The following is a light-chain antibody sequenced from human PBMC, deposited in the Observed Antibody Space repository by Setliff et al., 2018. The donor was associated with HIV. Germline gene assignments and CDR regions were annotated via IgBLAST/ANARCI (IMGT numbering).Light chain of an antibody. CDR1: SSDVGAYNY. V-gene: IGLV2-11*01. Sequence: QSVLTQPRSVSGFPGQSVTISCTGTSSDVGAYNYVSWYQQHPGKAPKLMIYDVSNRPSGVPDRFSGSKSGNTASLTISGLQAEDEADYYCCSYAGTYTSYWIFGGGTKGTVL. J-gene: IGLJ3*02. CDR2: DVS. CDR3: CSYAGTYTSYWI.